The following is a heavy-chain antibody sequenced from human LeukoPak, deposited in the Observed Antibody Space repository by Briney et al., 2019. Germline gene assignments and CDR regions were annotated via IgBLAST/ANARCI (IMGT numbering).Heavy chain of an antibody. CDR2: IIPIFGTA. Sequence: GASVKVSCKASGGTFSSYAISWVRQAPGQGLEWMGGIIPIFGTANYAQKFQGRVTITADKSTSTAYMELSSLRSEDTAVYYCARAWCGGNCYSLSRVSFDYWGQGTLVTVSS. J-gene: IGHJ4*02. CDR1: GGTFSSYA. D-gene: IGHD2-15*01. V-gene: IGHV1-69*06. CDR3: ARAWCGGNCYSLSRVSFDY.